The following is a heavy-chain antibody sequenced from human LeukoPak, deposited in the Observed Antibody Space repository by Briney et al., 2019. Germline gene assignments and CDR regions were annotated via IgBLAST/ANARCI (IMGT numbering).Heavy chain of an antibody. CDR3: ARDLDYGGWFDP. D-gene: IGHD4-17*01. CDR2: ISSSSSCI. CDR1: GFTFSSYS. V-gene: IGHV3-21*01. J-gene: IGHJ5*02. Sequence: GGSLRLSCAASGFTFSSYSMNWVRQAPGKGLEWVSSISSSSSCIYYADSVKGRFTISRDNAKNSLYLQMNSLRAEDTAVYYCARDLDYGGWFDPWGQGTLVTVSS.